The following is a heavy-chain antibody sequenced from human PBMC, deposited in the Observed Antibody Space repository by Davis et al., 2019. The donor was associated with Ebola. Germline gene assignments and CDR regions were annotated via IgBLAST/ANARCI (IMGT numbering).Heavy chain of an antibody. D-gene: IGHD4-17*01. V-gene: IGHV5-51*01. CDR2: IYPGDSDT. CDR1: GYSFTNYW. CDR3: ARHRPFGDYAIDY. J-gene: IGHJ4*02. Sequence: GGSLRLSCEGSGYSFTNYWIGWVRQMPGKGLEWMGMIYPGDSDTKYSPSFQGQVTMSADKSITTAYLQWSNLKASDTAMYYCARHRPFGDYAIDYWGQGTLVTVSS.